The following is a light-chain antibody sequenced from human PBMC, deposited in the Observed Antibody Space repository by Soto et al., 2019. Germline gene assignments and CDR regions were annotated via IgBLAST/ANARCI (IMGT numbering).Light chain of an antibody. J-gene: IGKJ5*01. Sequence: VVIDSTPPPPVSPGKIATLLCRPSQSVSSNLAWYQQKPGQAPRLLIYGASTRATGIQARFSGSGSGTEFTLTISSLQSEDFAVYYFQQYNNGLPITFGQGTRLEIK. CDR3: QQYNNGLPIT. CDR2: GAS. CDR1: QSVSSN. V-gene: IGKV3-15*01.